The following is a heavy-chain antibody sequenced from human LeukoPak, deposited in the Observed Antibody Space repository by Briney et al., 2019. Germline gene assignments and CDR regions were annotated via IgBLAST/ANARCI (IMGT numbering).Heavy chain of an antibody. J-gene: IGHJ4*02. V-gene: IGHV3-49*03. CDR2: IRSKAYGGTT. CDR3: TRFPGYCSGGSCFKFDY. D-gene: IGHD2-15*01. CDR1: GFTFGDYA. Sequence: GGSLRLSCTASGFTFGDYAMSWLRQAPGKGLEWVGLIRSKAYGGTTEYAASVKGRFTISRDDSKSIAYLQMNSLKTEDTAVYYCTRFPGYCSGGSCFKFDYWGQGTLVTVSS.